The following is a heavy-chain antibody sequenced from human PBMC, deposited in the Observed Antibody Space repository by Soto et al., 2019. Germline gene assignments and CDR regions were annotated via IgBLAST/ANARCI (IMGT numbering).Heavy chain of an antibody. D-gene: IGHD5-18*01. J-gene: IGHJ4*02. CDR3: AGLDVHTAMVVDY. Sequence: QLQLQESGPGLVEPSEPLSLTCTVSGGSISSDGYYWGWIRQSPGKGLEWIGNIYYRGSTYYNPSLESRVTISVDTSKNQFSLKLNSMTAADTAVYYCAGLDVHTAMVVDYWGQGTLVTVSS. CDR2: IYYRGST. V-gene: IGHV4-39*01. CDR1: GGSISSDGYY.